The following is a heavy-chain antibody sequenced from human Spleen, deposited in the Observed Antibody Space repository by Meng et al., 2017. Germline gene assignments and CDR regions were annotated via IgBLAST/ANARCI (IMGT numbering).Heavy chain of an antibody. D-gene: IGHD6-6*01. J-gene: IGHJ4*02. CDR1: GFTFSSYW. V-gene: IGHV3-21*01. CDR3: ARDLLGLYSSSLGYFDY. CDR2: ISSSSSYI. Sequence: GESLKISCAASGFTFSSYWMHWVRQAPGKGLEWVSSISSSSSYIYYADSVKGRFTISRDNAKNSLYLQMNSLRAEDTAVYYCARDLLGLYSSSLGYFDYWGQGTLVTVSS.